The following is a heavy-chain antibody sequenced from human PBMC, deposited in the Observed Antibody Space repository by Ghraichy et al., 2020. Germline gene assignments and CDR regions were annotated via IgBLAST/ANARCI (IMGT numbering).Heavy chain of an antibody. J-gene: IGHJ6*02. D-gene: IGHD2-2*01. V-gene: IGHV1-46*01. CDR2: INPSGGST. Sequence: ASVKVSCKASGYTFTSYYMHWVRQAPGQGLEWMGIINPSGGSTSYAQKFQGRVTMTRDTSTSTVYMELSSLRSEDTAVYYCARERIVVVPAATHYYYYGMDVWGQWTTVTVSS. CDR3: ARERIVVVPAATHYYYYGMDV. CDR1: GYTFTSYY.